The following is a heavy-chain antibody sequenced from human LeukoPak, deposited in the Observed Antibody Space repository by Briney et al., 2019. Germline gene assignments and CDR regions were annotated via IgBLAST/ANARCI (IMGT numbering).Heavy chain of an antibody. J-gene: IGHJ4*02. CDR2: IFHSGST. CDR3: ARGEWDLLFDY. D-gene: IGHD1-26*01. V-gene: IGHV4-39*07. Sequence: SETLSLTCTVSGGSISSNSYYWGWIRQPPGKGLAWIGTIFHSGSTDYNPSLKSRVTISVDTSKNQFSLKLSSVTAADTAVCYCARGEWDLLFDYWGQGTLVTVSS. CDR1: GGSISSNSYY.